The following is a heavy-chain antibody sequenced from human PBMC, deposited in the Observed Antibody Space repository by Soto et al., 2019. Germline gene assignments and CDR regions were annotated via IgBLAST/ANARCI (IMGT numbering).Heavy chain of an antibody. J-gene: IGHJ6*02. CDR3: ASTGTWIQLWSWDYYYYYGMDV. CDR1: GGTFSSYA. CDR2: IIPIFGTA. D-gene: IGHD5-18*01. Sequence: GASVKVSSKASGGTFSSYAISWVRQAPGQGLEWMGGIIPIFGTANYAQKFQGRVTMTRDTSISTAYMELSRLRSDDTAVYYCASTGTWIQLWSWDYYYYYGMDVWGQGTTVSVSS. V-gene: IGHV1-69*05.